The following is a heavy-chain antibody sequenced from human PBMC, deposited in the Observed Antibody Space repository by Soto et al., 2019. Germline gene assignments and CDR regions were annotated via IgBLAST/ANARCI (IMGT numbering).Heavy chain of an antibody. CDR3: ARASPVICVGDPCYHLDSSFDS. V-gene: IGHV1-69*01. CDR1: GATFSTTG. Sequence: QVQLVQSGAEVRKPGSSLRVSCKSSGATFSTTGISWVRQAPGQGLEWMGGIIPLFGTPKYARKFQGRVSITADESTHTVYLELNVLRPDDAAVYYCARASPVICVGDPCYHLDSSFDSWGQGSLVIVSS. CDR2: IIPLFGTP. D-gene: IGHD2-21*02. J-gene: IGHJ5*01.